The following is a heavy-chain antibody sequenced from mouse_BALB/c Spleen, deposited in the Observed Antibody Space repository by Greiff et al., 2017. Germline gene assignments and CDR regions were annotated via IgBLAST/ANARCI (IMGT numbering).Heavy chain of an antibody. V-gene: IGHV5-17*02. CDR3: ARSYEYDVNGYFDV. CDR1: GFTFSSFG. CDR2: ISSGSSTI. Sequence: EVKLMESGGGLVQPGGSRKLSCAASGFTFSSFGMHWVRQAPEKGLEWVAYISSGSSTIYYADTVKGRFTISRDNPKNTLYLQMTSLRSEDTAIYYCARSYEYDVNGYFDVWGAGTTVTVSS. D-gene: IGHD2-4*01. J-gene: IGHJ1*01.